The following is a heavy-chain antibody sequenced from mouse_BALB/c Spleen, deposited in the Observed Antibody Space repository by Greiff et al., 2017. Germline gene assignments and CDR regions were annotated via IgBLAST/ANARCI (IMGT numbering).Heavy chain of an antibody. Sequence: DVKLVESGGGLVQPGGSRKFSCAASGFTFSDYGMAWVRQAPGKGPEWVAFISNLAYSIYYADTVTGRFTISRENAKNTLYLEMSSLRSEDTAMYYGARGGSSRYYYAMDYWGQGTSVTVSS. CDR2: ISNLAYSI. D-gene: IGHD1-1*01. J-gene: IGHJ4*01. CDR1: GFTFSDYG. CDR3: ARGGSSRYYYAMDY. V-gene: IGHV5-15*02.